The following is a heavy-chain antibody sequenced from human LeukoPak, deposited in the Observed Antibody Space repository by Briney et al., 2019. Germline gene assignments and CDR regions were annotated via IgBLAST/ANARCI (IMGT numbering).Heavy chain of an antibody. V-gene: IGHV4-39*07. J-gene: IGHJ4*02. CDR2: IYYSGST. CDR1: GGSISSSSYY. Sequence: SETLSLTCTVSGGSISSSSYYWGWIRQPPGKGLEWIGSIYYSGSTYYNPFLKSRVTISVDTSKNQFSLKLSSVTAADTAVYYCARLGNRGVHDYWGQGTLVTVSS. D-gene: IGHD3-10*01. CDR3: ARLGNRGVHDY.